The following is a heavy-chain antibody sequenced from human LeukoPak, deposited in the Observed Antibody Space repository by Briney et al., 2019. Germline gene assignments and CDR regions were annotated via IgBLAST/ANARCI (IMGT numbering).Heavy chain of an antibody. CDR3: ARIYYYDSSGYKYYFDY. D-gene: IGHD3-22*01. V-gene: IGHV3-23*01. CDR1: GFTFSSYS. CDR2: ISGSGGST. J-gene: IGHJ4*02. Sequence: PGGSLRLSCAASGFTFSSYSMNWVRQAPGKGLEWVSAISGSGGSTYYADSVKGRFTISRDNSKNTLYLQMNSLRAEDTAVYYCARIYYYDSSGYKYYFDYWGQGTPVTVPS.